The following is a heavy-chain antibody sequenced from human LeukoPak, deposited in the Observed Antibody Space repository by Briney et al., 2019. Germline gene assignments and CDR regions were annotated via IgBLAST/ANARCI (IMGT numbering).Heavy chain of an antibody. J-gene: IGHJ3*01. V-gene: IGHV3-23*01. D-gene: IGHD4-17*01. CDR2: ISGSGAGT. CDR1: GFALCSYA. Sequence: GGSLRLSCVASGFALCSYAMTWVRQAPGKGLEWVSSISGSGAGTDYADSVRGRFTISRDNSKNTLYLQMNSLRVEDTALYYCARDPNGDHIGAFDFWGQGTLVSVSS. CDR3: ARDPNGDHIGAFDF.